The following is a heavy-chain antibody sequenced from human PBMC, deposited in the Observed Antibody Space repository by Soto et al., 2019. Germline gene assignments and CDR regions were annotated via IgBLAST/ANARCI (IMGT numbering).Heavy chain of an antibody. J-gene: IGHJ3*02. D-gene: IGHD3-22*01. CDR1: GGSFSGYY. Sequence: SETLSLTCAVYGGSFSGYYWTWILQPPWTGLEWIGEINHSGSTNYNPSLKSRVTISVDTSENQFSLKLSSVTAADTAVYYCARGSDSSGDIPSGDAFDIWGQGTMVTVSS. CDR2: INHSGST. V-gene: IGHV4-34*01. CDR3: ARGSDSSGDIPSGDAFDI.